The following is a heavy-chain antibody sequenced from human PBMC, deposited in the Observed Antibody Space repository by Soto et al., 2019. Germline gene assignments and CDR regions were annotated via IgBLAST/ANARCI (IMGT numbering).Heavy chain of an antibody. D-gene: IGHD3-16*01. CDR3: ARARVGQSRWGLDG. Sequence: QVQLVESGGGVVQPGRSLRLSCAASGFTFSRNAMHWVRQAPGKGLEWVAVISYDGSITYYADSVKGRFTTSRDNSRNTLYLQVSSLRAEDTAVYYCARARVGQSRWGLDGWGQGTTVAVSS. CDR2: ISYDGSIT. V-gene: IGHV3-30-3*01. CDR1: GFTFSRNA. J-gene: IGHJ6*02.